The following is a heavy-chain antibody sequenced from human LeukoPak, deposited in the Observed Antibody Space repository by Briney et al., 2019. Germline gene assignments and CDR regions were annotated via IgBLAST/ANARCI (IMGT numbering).Heavy chain of an antibody. J-gene: IGHJ4*02. V-gene: IGHV4-39*01. CDR1: GGSISSSSYY. D-gene: IGHD5-18*01. Sequence: SETLSLTCTVSGGSISSSSYYWGWIRQPPGKGLEWIGSIYYSGSTYYNPSLKSRVTISVDTSKNQFSLKLSSVTAADTAVYCCARHRWRTEDRGIQLWSSPSGFDYWGQGTLVTVSS. CDR3: ARHRWRTEDRGIQLWSSPSGFDY. CDR2: IYYSGST.